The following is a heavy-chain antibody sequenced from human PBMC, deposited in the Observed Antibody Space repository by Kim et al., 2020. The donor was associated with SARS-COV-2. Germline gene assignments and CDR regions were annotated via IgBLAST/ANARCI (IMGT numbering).Heavy chain of an antibody. V-gene: IGHV3-15*01. CDR2: IKSKTDGGTT. Sequence: GGSLRLSCAASGFTFSNAWMSWVRQAPGKGLEWVGHIKSKTDGGTTDYAAPVKGRFTISRDDSKNTLYLQMNSLKTEDTAVYYCTTWVRYCGGDCSTYFDYWGQGTLVTVSS. D-gene: IGHD2-21*02. J-gene: IGHJ4*02. CDR3: TTWVRYCGGDCSTYFDY. CDR1: GFTFSNAW.